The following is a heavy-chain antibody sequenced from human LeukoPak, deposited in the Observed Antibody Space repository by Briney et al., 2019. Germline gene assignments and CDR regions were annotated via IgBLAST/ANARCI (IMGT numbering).Heavy chain of an antibody. J-gene: IGHJ4*02. Sequence: GGSLRLSCAASGFTLISYWMAWVRQAPGKGLEWVAVISYDGSNKYYADSVKGRFTISRDNSKNTLYLQMNSLRAEDTAVYYCAKDFWSGYYFLPYFDYWGQGTLVTVSS. CDR3: AKDFWSGYYFLPYFDY. CDR1: GFTLISYW. D-gene: IGHD3-3*01. CDR2: ISYDGSNK. V-gene: IGHV3-30*18.